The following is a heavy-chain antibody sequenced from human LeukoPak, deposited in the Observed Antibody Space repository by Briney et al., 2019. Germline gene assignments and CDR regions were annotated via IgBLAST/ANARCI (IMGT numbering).Heavy chain of an antibody. Sequence: ASAKVSCKASGYTFTSYDINWVRQATGQGLEWMGWMNPNSGNTGYAQKFQGRVTITRNTSISTAYMELSSLRSEDTAVYYCARGRAFLRGYYVDVWGKGTTVTVSS. CDR2: MNPNSGNT. CDR3: ARGRAFLRGYYVDV. CDR1: GYTFTSYD. V-gene: IGHV1-8*03. J-gene: IGHJ6*03. D-gene: IGHD3-3*01.